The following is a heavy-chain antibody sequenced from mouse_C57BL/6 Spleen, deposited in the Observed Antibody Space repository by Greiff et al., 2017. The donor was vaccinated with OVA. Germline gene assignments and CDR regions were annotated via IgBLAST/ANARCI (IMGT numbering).Heavy chain of an antibody. J-gene: IGHJ4*01. D-gene: IGHD2-1*01. Sequence: VQLKESGGGLVKPGGSLKLSCAASGFTFSDYGMHWVRQAPEKGLEWVAYISSGSSTIYYADTVKGRFTISRDNAKTTLFLQMTSLRSEDTAMYYCAREGGNYEDAMDYWGQGTSVTVSS. CDR3: AREGGNYEDAMDY. CDR2: ISSGSSTI. CDR1: GFTFSDYG. V-gene: IGHV5-17*01.